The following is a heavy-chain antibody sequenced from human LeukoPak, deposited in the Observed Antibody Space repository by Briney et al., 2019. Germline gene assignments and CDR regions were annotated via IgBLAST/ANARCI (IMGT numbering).Heavy chain of an antibody. J-gene: IGHJ6*03. CDR3: ARDPAPYYYMDV. CDR1: GFNFGTYE. CDR2: SSGSGSTI. Sequence: GGSLRLSCAASGFNFGTYEMNWVRQAPGKGLEWVSYSSGSGSTIRYADSVKGRFTISRDNAKNSVYLQMNSLTADDTAVYYCARDPAPYYYMDVWGKGTTVTVSS. V-gene: IGHV3-48*03.